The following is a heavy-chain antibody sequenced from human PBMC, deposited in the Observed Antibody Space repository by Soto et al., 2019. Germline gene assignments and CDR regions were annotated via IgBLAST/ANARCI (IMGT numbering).Heavy chain of an antibody. CDR2: ISYDGSTK. V-gene: IGHV3-30*18. Sequence: QVQLVESGGGVVQPGRSLRLSCAASGFTFSSYGMHWVRQAPGKGLEWVAVISYDGSTKYYADSVKGRFTISRDNSKNTLYLQMNSLRAEDTAVYYCAKEIGGRNGAFDIWGQGTMVTVS. J-gene: IGHJ3*02. CDR1: GFTFSSYG. CDR3: AKEIGGRNGAFDI.